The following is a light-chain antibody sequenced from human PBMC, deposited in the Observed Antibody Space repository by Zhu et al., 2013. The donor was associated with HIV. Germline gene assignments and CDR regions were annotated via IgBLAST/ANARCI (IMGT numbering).Light chain of an antibody. J-gene: IGLJ1*01. CDR3: AAWDDSLNGYV. V-gene: IGLV1-47*01. CDR1: NSNIGKNY. CDR2: RSD. Sequence: QSVLTQPPSASGAPGQGVTISCSGSNSNIGKNYAYWYQQLPGTAPKLLIYRSDQRPSGVPDRFSGSRSGTSASLAISGLQSEDEADYYCAAWDDSLNGYVFGPGTKVAVL.